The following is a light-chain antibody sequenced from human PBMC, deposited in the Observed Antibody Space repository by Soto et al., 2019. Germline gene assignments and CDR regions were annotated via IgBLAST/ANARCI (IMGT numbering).Light chain of an antibody. CDR1: QSVSSY. Sequence: EIVLTQSPATLSLSPGERATLSCRASQSVSSYLAWYQQKPGQAPRLLIYDASNRATGIPARFSGSGSGTDFTLTISSLEPEDFAVYYCQQRINWPLRYTFGQGTKLEIK. CDR3: QQRINWPLRYT. CDR2: DAS. V-gene: IGKV3-11*01. J-gene: IGKJ2*01.